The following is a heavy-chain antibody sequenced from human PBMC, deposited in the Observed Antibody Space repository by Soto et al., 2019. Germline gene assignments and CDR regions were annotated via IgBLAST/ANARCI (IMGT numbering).Heavy chain of an antibody. CDR1: GLNFDDFA. CDR2: ITWNSRVL. CDR3: TKGRYDFWSPYYFDS. V-gene: IGHV3-9*01. J-gene: IGHJ4*02. D-gene: IGHD3-3*01. Sequence: EVQLVESGGRLVQPGRSLRLSCVGTGLNFDDFAMHWFRQAPGKGLEWVSGITWNSRVLAYADSVKGRFTISRDNARNSLYLQMDSLRDEDTALYYCTKGRYDFWSPYYFDSWGQGTLVTVSS.